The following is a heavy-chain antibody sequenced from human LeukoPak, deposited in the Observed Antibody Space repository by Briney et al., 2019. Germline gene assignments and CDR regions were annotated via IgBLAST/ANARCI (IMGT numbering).Heavy chain of an antibody. CDR1: GYTLTELS. Sequence: ASVKVSCKVSGYTLTELSMHWVRQAPGKGLEWKGGFDPEDGETIYAQKFQGRVTMTEDTSTDTAYMELSSLRSEDTAVYYCATVTGRSRVYCSGGSCYEGDHYGMDVWGQGTTVTVSS. CDR3: ATVTGRSRVYCSGGSCYEGDHYGMDV. J-gene: IGHJ6*02. D-gene: IGHD2-15*01. V-gene: IGHV1-24*01. CDR2: FDPEDGET.